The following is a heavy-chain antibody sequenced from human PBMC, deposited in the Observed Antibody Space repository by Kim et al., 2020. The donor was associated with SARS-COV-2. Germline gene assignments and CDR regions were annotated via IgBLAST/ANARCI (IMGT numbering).Heavy chain of an antibody. Sequence: ADSVNGRFSISRENSKNTLYLQMNSLRAEDTAVYYCAKARIDYSKSSVADYWGQGTLVTVSS. J-gene: IGHJ4*02. V-gene: IGHV3-23*01. D-gene: IGHD4-4*01. CDR3: AKARIDYSKSSVADY.